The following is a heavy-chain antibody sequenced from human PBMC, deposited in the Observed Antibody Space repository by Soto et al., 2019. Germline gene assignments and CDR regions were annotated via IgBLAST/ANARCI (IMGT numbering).Heavy chain of an antibody. CDR1: GFTFSSYA. D-gene: IGHD2-15*01. CDR3: ARDPLGYFWFDP. CDR2: IKQDGSEK. J-gene: IGHJ5*02. V-gene: IGHV3-7*01. Sequence: PGGSLRLSCAASGFTFSSYAMIWVRQAPGKGLEWVANIKQDGSEKYYVDSVKGRFTISRDNAKNSLYLQMNSLRAEDTAVYYCARDPLGYFWFDPWGQGTLVTVSS.